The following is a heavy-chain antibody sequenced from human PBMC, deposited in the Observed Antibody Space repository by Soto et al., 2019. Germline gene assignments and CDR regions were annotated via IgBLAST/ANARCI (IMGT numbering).Heavy chain of an antibody. D-gene: IGHD5-18*01. V-gene: IGHV3-33*03. Sequence: PGGSLRLSCAASGFTFSSYGMHWVRQAPGKGLEWVAVIWYDGSTIYYADSVKGRFTISRDNSKSTLYLQMNSLRAEDTALYYCAKDRGFSYGYGFDYWGKGTLVTVSS. CDR2: IWYDGSTI. J-gene: IGHJ4*02. CDR3: AKDRGFSYGYGFDY. CDR1: GFTFSSYG.